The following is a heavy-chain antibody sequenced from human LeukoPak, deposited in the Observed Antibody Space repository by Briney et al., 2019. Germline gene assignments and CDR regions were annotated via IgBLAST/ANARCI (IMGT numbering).Heavy chain of an antibody. J-gene: IGHJ4*02. CDR1: GYTFTSYG. Sequence: ASVKVSCKASGYTFTSYGISWVRQAPGQGLEWMGWISAYNGNTNYAQKLQGRVTMTTDTSTSTAYMELRSLRSDDTAVYYCARLSKYDFWGGYSYYFDYWGQGTLVTVSS. D-gene: IGHD3-3*01. CDR3: ARLSKYDFWGGYSYYFDY. V-gene: IGHV1-18*01. CDR2: ISAYNGNT.